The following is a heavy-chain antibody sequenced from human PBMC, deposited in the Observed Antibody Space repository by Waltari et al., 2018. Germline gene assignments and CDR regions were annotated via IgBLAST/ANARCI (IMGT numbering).Heavy chain of an antibody. CDR2: IDSGGST. CDR3: ARDSSSWLGYYYGMDV. Sequence: EVQLVESGGGLIQPGGSLRLSCAASGFTVSSNYMSWVRPAPGKGLEWVSVIDSGGSTYYADSVKGRFTISRDNSKNTLYLQMNSLRAEDTAVYYCARDSSSWLGYYYGMDVWGQGTTVTVSS. V-gene: IGHV3-53*01. CDR1: GFTVSSNY. J-gene: IGHJ6*02. D-gene: IGHD6-13*01.